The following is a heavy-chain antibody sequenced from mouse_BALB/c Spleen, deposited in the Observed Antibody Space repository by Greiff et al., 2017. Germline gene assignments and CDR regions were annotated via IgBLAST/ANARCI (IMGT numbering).Heavy chain of an antibody. CDR1: GYSITSDYA. CDR2: ISYSGST. CDR3: AGNFYDGYCPFAY. V-gene: IGHV3-2*02. J-gene: IGHJ3*01. D-gene: IGHD2-3*01. Sequence: EVQLVESGPGLVKPSQSLSLTCTVTGYSITSDYAWYWIRQFPGNKLEWTGYISYSGSTSYNPSLKSRISITRDTSKNQFFLQLNSVTTEDTATYYCAGNFYDGYCPFAYWGQGTLVTVSA.